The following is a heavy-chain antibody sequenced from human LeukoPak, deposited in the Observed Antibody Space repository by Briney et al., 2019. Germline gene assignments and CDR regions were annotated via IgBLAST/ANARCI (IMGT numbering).Heavy chain of an antibody. Sequence: LETLSLTCTVSGDSISSGDFYYSWVRQPAGKGLEWIGRSYSSGNTAYNPSLKSRVTISVDTSKNQFSLKLSSVTAADTAVYYCAREGRGFDYWGQGTLVTVSS. J-gene: IGHJ4*02. D-gene: IGHD3-10*01. V-gene: IGHV4-61*10. CDR2: SYSSGNT. CDR3: AREGRGFDY. CDR1: GDSISSGDFY.